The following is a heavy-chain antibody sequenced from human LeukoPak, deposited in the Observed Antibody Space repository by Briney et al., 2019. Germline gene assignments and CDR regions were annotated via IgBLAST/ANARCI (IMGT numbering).Heavy chain of an antibody. CDR3: AREPYPYCSSTSCYYLDY. V-gene: IGHV4-61*02. J-gene: IGHJ4*02. Sequence: SQTLSLNCTVSGGSISSGSYYWSWIRQPAGKGLEWIGRIYTSGSTNYNPSLKSRVTISVDTSKNQFSLKLSSVTAADTAVYYCAREPYPYCSSTSCYYLDYWGQGTLVTVSS. CDR2: IYTSGST. CDR1: GGSISSGSYY. D-gene: IGHD2-2*01.